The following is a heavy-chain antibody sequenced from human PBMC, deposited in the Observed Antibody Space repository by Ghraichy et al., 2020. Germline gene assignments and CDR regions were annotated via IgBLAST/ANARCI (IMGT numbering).Heavy chain of an antibody. D-gene: IGHD3-10*01. CDR3: ARGGITMVRGVMGLWNSVGNYGMDV. V-gene: IGHV3-13*01. CDR2: IGTAGDT. CDR1: GFTFSSYD. J-gene: IGHJ6*02. Sequence: GGSLRLSCAASGFTFSSYDMHWVRQATGKGLEWVSAIGTAGDTYYPGSVKGRFTISRENAKNSLYLQMNSLRAGDTAVYYCARGGITMVRGVMGLWNSVGNYGMDVWGQGTTVTVSS.